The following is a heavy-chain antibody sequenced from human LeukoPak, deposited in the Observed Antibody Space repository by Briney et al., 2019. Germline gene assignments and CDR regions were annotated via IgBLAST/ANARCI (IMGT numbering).Heavy chain of an antibody. J-gene: IGHJ4*02. Sequence: KPSETLSLTCTVSGASISSSSYYWGWIRQPPGKGLECIGSIYYSGSTYYNPSLNSRVSISVDTSKNQFSLKLSSVTAADTAVYYCARQDSSSWLRTGPFDYWGQGTLVTVSS. V-gene: IGHV4-39*01. CDR2: IYYSGST. CDR1: GASISSSSYY. CDR3: ARQDSSSWLRTGPFDY. D-gene: IGHD6-13*01.